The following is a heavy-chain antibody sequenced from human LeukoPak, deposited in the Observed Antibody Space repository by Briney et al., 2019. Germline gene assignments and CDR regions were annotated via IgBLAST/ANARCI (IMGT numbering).Heavy chain of an antibody. CDR2: ICYSGST. CDR3: ASLLNGGVSHWFDP. J-gene: IGHJ5*02. CDR1: GGSISSSNTY. D-gene: IGHD7-27*01. V-gene: IGHV4-39*01. Sequence: SETLSLTCTVSGGSISSSNTYWGWIRQPPGKGLEWIATICYSGSTYYNPSLKSRVTMSVDASKNQFSLKLSSVTAADTAVYYCASLLNGGVSHWFDPWGQGTLVTVSS.